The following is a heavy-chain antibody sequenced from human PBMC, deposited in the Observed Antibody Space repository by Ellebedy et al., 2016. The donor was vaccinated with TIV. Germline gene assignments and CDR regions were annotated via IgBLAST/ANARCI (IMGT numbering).Heavy chain of an antibody. Sequence: MPSETLSLTCTVSGASISSGGNFWSWIRQHPGKGLEWIGYIYDSGSTYNNPSLKSRVTISRDTSKSQFSLKLSSVTAADTAVYYCARGGASSKYFDFWGQGTLVTISS. CDR2: IYDSGST. CDR1: GASISSGGNF. J-gene: IGHJ4*02. CDR3: ARGGASSKYFDF. V-gene: IGHV4-31*03.